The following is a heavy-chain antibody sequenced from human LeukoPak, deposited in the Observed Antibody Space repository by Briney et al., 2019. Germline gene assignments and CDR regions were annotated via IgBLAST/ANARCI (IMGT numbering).Heavy chain of an antibody. V-gene: IGHV3-21*01. CDR3: ASDPGYCSGGSCYSLDY. J-gene: IGHJ4*02. Sequence: GGSLRLSCAASGFTFSSYSMNWVRQAPGKGLEWVSSISSSSRYIYYADSVKGRFTISRDNATNSLYLQRNSIRAEDAAVYHCASDPGYCSGGSCYSLDYWGQGTLVTVSS. CDR2: ISSSSRYI. CDR1: GFTFSSYS. D-gene: IGHD2-15*01.